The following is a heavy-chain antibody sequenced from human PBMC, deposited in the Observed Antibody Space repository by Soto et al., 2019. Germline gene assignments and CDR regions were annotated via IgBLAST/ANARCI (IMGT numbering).Heavy chain of an antibody. CDR3: ANYYYGSGSYNPYYYYYMDV. D-gene: IGHD3-10*01. Sequence: SETLSLTCTVSGGSISSSSYYWGWIRQPPGKGLEWIGSIYYSGSTYYNPSLKSRVTISVDTSKNQFSLKLSSVTAADTAVYYCANYYYGSGSYNPYYYYYMDVWGKGTTVTVSS. V-gene: IGHV4-39*01. CDR1: GGSISSSSYY. J-gene: IGHJ6*03. CDR2: IYYSGST.